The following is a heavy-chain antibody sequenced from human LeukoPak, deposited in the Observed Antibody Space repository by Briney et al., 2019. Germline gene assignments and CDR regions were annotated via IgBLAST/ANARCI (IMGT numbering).Heavy chain of an antibody. Sequence: LRLSCAASGFTFDDYAMHWVRQAPGKGLEWVSGISYNSDTIAYADSVKGRFTISRDNAKNSLYLQMNSLRAEDTALYYCAKDYCGVTCYSGWYFDLWGRGTLVTVSS. J-gene: IGHJ2*01. CDR2: ISYNSDTI. V-gene: IGHV3-9*01. D-gene: IGHD2-21*02. CDR3: AKDYCGVTCYSGWYFDL. CDR1: GFTFDDYA.